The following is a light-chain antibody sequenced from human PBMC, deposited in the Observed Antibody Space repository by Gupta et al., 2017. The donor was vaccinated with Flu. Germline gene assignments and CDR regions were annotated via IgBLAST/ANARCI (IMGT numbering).Light chain of an antibody. Sequence: ITISCTGTSRDVVGYKYVSWYQQHPGKAPKLMMCEVSNRPSGVSNRFSGSKSGKTASLTISGLQAEDEGDYYCSSYKNNKTLVVFGGGTKLTVL. CDR1: SRDVVGYKY. CDR3: SSYKNNKTLVV. CDR2: EVS. V-gene: IGLV2-14*01. J-gene: IGLJ2*01.